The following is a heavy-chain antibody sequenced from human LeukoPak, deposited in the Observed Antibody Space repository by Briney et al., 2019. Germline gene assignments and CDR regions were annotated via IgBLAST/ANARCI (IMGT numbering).Heavy chain of an antibody. CDR1: GGSISTYY. Sequence: SETLSLTCTVSGGSISTYYWSWIRQPPGKGLEWIGHIYYSGSINYNPSLKSRVTISVDTSKNQFSLKLSSVTAADTAVYYCARQGYSYGYFDYWGQGTLVTVSS. J-gene: IGHJ4*02. V-gene: IGHV4-59*08. CDR3: ARQGYSYGYFDY. CDR2: IYYSGSI. D-gene: IGHD5-18*01.